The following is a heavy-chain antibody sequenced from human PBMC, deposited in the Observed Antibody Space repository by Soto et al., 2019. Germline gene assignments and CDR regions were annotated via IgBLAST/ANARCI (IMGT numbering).Heavy chain of an antibody. CDR3: ARVQKAVAGTFVDY. D-gene: IGHD6-19*01. V-gene: IGHV3-30-3*01. J-gene: IGHJ4*02. CDR1: GFTFSSYA. Sequence: QVQLVESGGGVVQPGRSLRLSCAASGFTFSSYAMHWVRQAPGKGLEWVAVISYDGSNKYYADSVKGRFTISRDNSKNTLYLQMNSQRAEDTAVYYCARVQKAVAGTFVDYWGQGTLVTVSS. CDR2: ISYDGSNK.